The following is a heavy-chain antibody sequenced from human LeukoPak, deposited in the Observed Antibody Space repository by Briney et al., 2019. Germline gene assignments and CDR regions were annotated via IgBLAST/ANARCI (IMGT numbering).Heavy chain of an antibody. J-gene: IGHJ5*02. Sequence: SETLSLTCAVYGGSLSGYYWSWIRQPPGKGLEWIGEINHSGSTNYNPSLKGRVTISVDTSKNQFSLKLSSVTAAATAVYYCARGRREGSGWLGWFDPWGQGTLVTVSS. CDR3: ARGRREGSGWLGWFDP. V-gene: IGHV4-34*01. CDR1: GGSLSGYY. CDR2: INHSGST. D-gene: IGHD6-19*01.